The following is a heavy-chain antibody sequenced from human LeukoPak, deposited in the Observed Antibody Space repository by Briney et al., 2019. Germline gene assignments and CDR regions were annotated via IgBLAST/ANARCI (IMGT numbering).Heavy chain of an antibody. Sequence: PGGSLRLSCAASGFTFGDYWMTWVRQAPGKGLEWVANIKQDGSEKYYVDSVRGRFTISRDNAKNSLYLQMNSLRGEDTAVYYCARDRGVVAARYDYWGQGTLVTVST. J-gene: IGHJ4*02. CDR1: GFTFGDYW. V-gene: IGHV3-7*01. CDR2: IKQDGSEK. CDR3: ARDRGVVAARYDY. D-gene: IGHD2-15*01.